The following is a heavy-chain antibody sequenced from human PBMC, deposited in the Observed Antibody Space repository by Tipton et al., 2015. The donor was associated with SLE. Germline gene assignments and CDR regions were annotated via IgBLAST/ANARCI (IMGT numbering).Heavy chain of an antibody. V-gene: IGHV4-38-2*02. D-gene: IGHD3-22*01. J-gene: IGHJ4*02. CDR3: ARDSSGYSIFFDY. CDR2: IYHSGST. Sequence: TLSLTCTVSGGSISSGYYWGWIRQPPGKGLEWIGSIYHSGSTYYNPSLKSRVTISVDTSKNQFSLKLSSVTAADTAVYYCARDSSGYSIFFDYWGQGTLVTVSS. CDR1: GGSISSGYY.